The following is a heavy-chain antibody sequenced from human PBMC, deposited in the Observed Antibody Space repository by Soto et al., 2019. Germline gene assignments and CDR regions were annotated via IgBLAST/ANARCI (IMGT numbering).Heavy chain of an antibody. CDR2: ISTYTGDT. J-gene: IGHJ4*02. D-gene: IGHD2-8*02. V-gene: IGHV1-18*04. CDR3: ARDPGQDTVWYSFDF. CDR1: GYTLTSYG. Sequence: QVQLVQSGAEVKRPRASVMLAFKASGYTLTSYGISSVRQAPGQGLERMGWISTYTGDTNYARKTQGRVNVTTDTSTDTTSMELRSLRSGDTAVCYFARDPGQDTVWYSFDFWGQGTLVIVSS.